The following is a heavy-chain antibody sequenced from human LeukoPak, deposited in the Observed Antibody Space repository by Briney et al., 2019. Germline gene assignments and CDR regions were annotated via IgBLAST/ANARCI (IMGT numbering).Heavy chain of an antibody. CDR2: ISSSRSYI. CDR1: GFTFSSYS. D-gene: IGHD2-2*01. J-gene: IGHJ4*02. V-gene: IGHV3-21*01. CDR3: ARIPPAMLALDY. Sequence: GGSLRLSCAASGFTFSSYSMNWVRQAPGKGLEWVSSISSSRSYIYYADSVKGRFTISRDNAKNSLYLQMNSLRAEDTAVYYCARIPPAMLALDYWGQGTLVTVSS.